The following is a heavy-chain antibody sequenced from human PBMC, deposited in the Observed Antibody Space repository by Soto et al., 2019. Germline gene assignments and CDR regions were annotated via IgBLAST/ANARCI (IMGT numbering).Heavy chain of an antibody. D-gene: IGHD3-10*01. CDR1: GFTFSDYY. CDR2: ISSSSGFT. J-gene: IGHJ6*02. V-gene: IGHV3-11*06. Sequence: PGGSLRLSCAASGFTFSDYYMSWIRQAPGKGLEWVSYISSSSGFTNYADSVKGRFTISRDNAKNSLYLQMNSLTAEDTAVYYCASEKMVRGVNGMDVWGQGTTVTVSS. CDR3: ASEKMVRGVNGMDV.